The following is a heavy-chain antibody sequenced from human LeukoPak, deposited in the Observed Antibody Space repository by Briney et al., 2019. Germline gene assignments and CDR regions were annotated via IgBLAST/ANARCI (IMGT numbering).Heavy chain of an antibody. CDR1: GFTFSSYG. CDR3: ARDQAQYGYELGPSHFDY. CDR2: IWYDGSNK. V-gene: IGHV3-33*01. D-gene: IGHD5-12*01. Sequence: GGSLRLSCAASGFTFSSYGMHWVRQAPGKGLEGVAVIWYDGSNKYYADSVKGRFTISRDNSKNTLYLQMNSLRAEDTAVYYCARDQAQYGYELGPSHFDYWGQGTLVTVSS. J-gene: IGHJ4*02.